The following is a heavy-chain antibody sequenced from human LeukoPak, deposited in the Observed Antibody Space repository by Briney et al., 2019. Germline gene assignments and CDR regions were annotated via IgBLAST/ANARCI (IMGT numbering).Heavy chain of an antibody. Sequence: GGSLRLSCAASGFTVSSNYMSWVRQAPGKGLEWVSVIYSGGSTYYADSVKGRFTISRHNSKNALYLQMNSLRAEDTAVYYCARGPGGLYYYYGMDVWGQGTTVTVSS. CDR3: ARGPGGLYYYYGMDV. CDR2: IYSGGST. D-gene: IGHD1-14*01. J-gene: IGHJ6*02. CDR1: GFTVSSNY. V-gene: IGHV3-53*04.